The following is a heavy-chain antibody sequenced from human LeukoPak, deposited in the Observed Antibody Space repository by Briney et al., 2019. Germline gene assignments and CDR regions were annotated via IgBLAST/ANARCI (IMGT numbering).Heavy chain of an antibody. D-gene: IGHD3-9*01. Sequence: PGGSLRLSCAASGFTFSSYWMSWVRQAPGKGLEWVANIKQDGSEKYYVDSVKGRFTISRDNAKNSLYLQMNSLRAEDTAVYYCARIEKDYDILTGYEYNWFDPWGRGTLVTVSS. CDR1: GFTFSSYW. CDR2: IKQDGSEK. J-gene: IGHJ5*02. CDR3: ARIEKDYDILTGYEYNWFDP. V-gene: IGHV3-7*01.